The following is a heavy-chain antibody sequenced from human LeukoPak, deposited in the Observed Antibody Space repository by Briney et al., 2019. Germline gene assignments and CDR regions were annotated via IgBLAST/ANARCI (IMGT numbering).Heavy chain of an antibody. V-gene: IGHV3-53*05. D-gene: IGHD3-22*01. J-gene: IGHJ4*02. Sequence: GGSLRLSCAASGFTVSSHYMSWVRQPPGKGLECVSLIYRGGSTYYADSVKGRFTISRDNSKNTLYLQMNSLRAEDTAVYYCAKSNIGITMIVVLDYWGQGTLVTVSS. CDR2: IYRGGST. CDR3: AKSNIGITMIVVLDY. CDR1: GFTVSSHY.